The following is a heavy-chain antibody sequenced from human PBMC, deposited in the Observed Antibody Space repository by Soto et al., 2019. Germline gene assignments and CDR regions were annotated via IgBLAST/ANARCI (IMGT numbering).Heavy chain of an antibody. CDR1: GGTFSSYA. V-gene: IGHV1-69*06. CDR3: ARGDIVFSHYDY. CDR2: IIPIFGTA. J-gene: IGHJ4*02. Sequence: SVKVSCKASGGTFSSYAISWVRQAPGQGLEWMGGIIPIFGTANYAQKFQGGVTITADKSTSTAYMELSSLRSEDTAVYYCARGDIVFSHYDYWGQGTLVTVSS. D-gene: IGHD2-15*01.